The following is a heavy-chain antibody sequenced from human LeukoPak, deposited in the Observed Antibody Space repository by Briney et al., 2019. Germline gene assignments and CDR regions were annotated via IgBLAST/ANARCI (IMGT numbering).Heavy chain of an antibody. V-gene: IGHV3-23*01. D-gene: IGHD4-23*01. CDR3: ARDQADYGGNGAFDV. J-gene: IGHJ3*01. CDR2: ISRSGENT. Sequence: GESLKISCKGSGYSFTSYWIGWVRQAPGKGLEWVSVISRSGENTYYADSVKGRFTVSRDNAKNSLYLQMNSLRAEDTAVYYCARDQADYGGNGAFDVWGQGTMVTVSS. CDR1: GYSFTSYW.